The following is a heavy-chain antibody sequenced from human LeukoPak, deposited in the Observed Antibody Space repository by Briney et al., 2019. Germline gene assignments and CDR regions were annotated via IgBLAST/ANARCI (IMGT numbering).Heavy chain of an antibody. CDR3: ARDVGGAGSH. CDR1: GFTFSRYW. CDR2: IDEHGTTI. D-gene: IGHD3-10*01. J-gene: IGHJ4*02. Sequence: GDSLRLSCAASGFTFSRYWMHWVRQAPGEGLVWVSRIDEHGTTIDYADSVRDRFTISRDNAKNTLYLHMNSLRAEDTAMYYCARDVGGAGSHWGQGSLVTVSS. V-gene: IGHV3-74*01.